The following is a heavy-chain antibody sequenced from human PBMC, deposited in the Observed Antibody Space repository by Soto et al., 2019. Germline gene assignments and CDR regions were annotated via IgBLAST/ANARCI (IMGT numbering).Heavy chain of an antibody. Sequence: GGSLRLSCAASGFTFSSYSMNWVRQAPGKGLEWVSYISSSSSTIYYADSVKGRFTISRDNAKNSLYLQMNSLRAEDTAVYYCARGSSTSWDGGSDALDIGGQGTRVT. CDR2: ISSSSSTI. CDR1: GFTFSSYS. CDR3: ARGSSTSWDGGSDALDI. V-gene: IGHV3-48*01. D-gene: IGHD2-2*01. J-gene: IGHJ3*02.